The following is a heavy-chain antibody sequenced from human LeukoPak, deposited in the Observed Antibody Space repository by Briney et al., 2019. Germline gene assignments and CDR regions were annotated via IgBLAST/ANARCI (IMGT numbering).Heavy chain of an antibody. J-gene: IGHJ4*02. Sequence: GGSLRLSCAASGFTFPIYATHWVRQAPGKGLEWVAVTSYDGRNKKYADSVKGRFTLSRDDSHNTVHQQMSSLGVADSAVYYRGRDHVLLCGAGSCYVCDNGGRGTLVAVSS. CDR1: GFTFPIYA. CDR3: GRDHVLLCGAGSCYVCDN. D-gene: IGHD2-15*01. V-gene: IGHV3-30*04. CDR2: TSYDGRNK.